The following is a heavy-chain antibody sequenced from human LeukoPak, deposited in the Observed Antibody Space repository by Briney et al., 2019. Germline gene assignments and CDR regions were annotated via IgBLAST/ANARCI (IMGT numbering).Heavy chain of an antibody. CDR1: GYTFNNYA. D-gene: IGHD4/OR15-4a*01. CDR3: ARHANADYYFDY. Sequence: ASVKVSCKASGYTFNNYAMNWVRQAPGQGLECMGWINTNAGTSAYARGFTGRFVFSLDTSVSTTYLQISSLKAEDTAVYYCARHANADYYFDYWGQGTLVTVSS. V-gene: IGHV7-4-1*02. J-gene: IGHJ4*02. CDR2: INTNAGTS.